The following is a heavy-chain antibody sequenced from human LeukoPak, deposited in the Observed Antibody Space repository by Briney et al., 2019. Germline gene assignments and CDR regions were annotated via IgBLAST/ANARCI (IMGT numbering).Heavy chain of an antibody. CDR3: ARHYGSGSYYNHFDY. Sequence: KPSETLSLTCTVSGGSISSYYWSWIRQPPGKGLEWIGYIYYSGSTNYNPSLKSRVTVSVDTSKNQFSLKLSSVTAADTAVYYCARHYGSGSYYNHFDYWGQGTLVTVSS. V-gene: IGHV4-59*01. J-gene: IGHJ4*02. CDR2: IYYSGST. CDR1: GGSISSYY. D-gene: IGHD3-10*01.